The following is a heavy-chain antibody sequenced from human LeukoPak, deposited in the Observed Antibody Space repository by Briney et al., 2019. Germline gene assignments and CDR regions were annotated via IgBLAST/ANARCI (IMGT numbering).Heavy chain of an antibody. CDR1: GFTFSSYW. CDR3: ARSWVGQPPGY. J-gene: IGHJ4*02. CDR2: INSDGSST. V-gene: IGHV3-74*01. Sequence: GGSLRLSCAASGFTFSSYWMHWVRQAPGKGLVWVSRINSDGSSTSYADSVKGRFTTSRDNAKNTLYLQMNSLRAEDTAVYYCARSWVGQPPGYWGQGTLVTVSS. D-gene: IGHD2-15*01.